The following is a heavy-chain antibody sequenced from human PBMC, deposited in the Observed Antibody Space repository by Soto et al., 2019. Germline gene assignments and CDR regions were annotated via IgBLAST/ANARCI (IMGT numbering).Heavy chain of an antibody. Sequence: QVQLVQSGAEVKRPGSSVKVSCKASGGTLSSYTLSWLRQAPGQGLEWMGGIIPLFGTPNYAQKFQGRVTITADEDTNTAYMDLSSLRSEDTAVYYCAREGFSRNYFPTWGQGTLVTVSS. J-gene: IGHJ5*02. CDR3: AREGFSRNYFPT. V-gene: IGHV1-69*01. D-gene: IGHD1-7*01. CDR2: IIPLFGTP. CDR1: GGTLSSYT.